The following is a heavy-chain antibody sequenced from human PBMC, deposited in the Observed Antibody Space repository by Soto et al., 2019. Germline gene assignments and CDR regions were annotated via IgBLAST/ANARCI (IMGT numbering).Heavy chain of an antibody. CDR3: GRVVEGATRHTDPDS. CDR2: TYYRSKWYN. J-gene: IGHJ5*01. CDR1: GDSVSSNSAA. V-gene: IGHV6-1*01. D-gene: IGHD2-21*01. Sequence: SQTLSLTCVISGDSVSSNSAAWNWIRHSPSRGLEWLGRTYYRSKWYNDYAVSVKSRITINPDTSKNQVSLRMRSLTAADTAFYYCGRVVEGATRHTDPDSWGQGILVTVSS.